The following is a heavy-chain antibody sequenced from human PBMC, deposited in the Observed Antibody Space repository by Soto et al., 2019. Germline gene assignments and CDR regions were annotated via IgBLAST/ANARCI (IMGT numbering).Heavy chain of an antibody. CDR2: IYYSRST. V-gene: IGHV4-30-4*01. J-gene: IGHJ5*02. CDR1: GGSISSGDYY. D-gene: IGHD3-3*01. Sequence: SETLSLTCTVSGGSISSGDYYWSWIRQPPGKGLEWIGYIYYSRSTYYNPSLKSRVTISVDTSKNQFSLKLSSVTAAATAVYYCARGRDYDFWSGYYTNWFDPWGQGTLVTVSS. CDR3: ARGRDYDFWSGYYTNWFDP.